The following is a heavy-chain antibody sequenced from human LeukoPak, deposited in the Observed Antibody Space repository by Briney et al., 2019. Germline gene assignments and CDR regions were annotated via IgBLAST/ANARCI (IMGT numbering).Heavy chain of an antibody. CDR3: AKVLSRINTSATIAVQGTAFDS. Sequence: GRSLSLSCAASGLMLEDYAMHWVRQAPGEGLEWVSGMNWNSGEKVYADSVKGRFTISRDNAKYSLYVQVHRLSAEDSSVYYCAKVLSRINTSATIAVQGTAFDSWGQGTLVTVSS. V-gene: IGHV3-9*01. CDR2: MNWNSGEK. J-gene: IGHJ4*02. CDR1: GLMLEDYA. D-gene: IGHD6-19*01.